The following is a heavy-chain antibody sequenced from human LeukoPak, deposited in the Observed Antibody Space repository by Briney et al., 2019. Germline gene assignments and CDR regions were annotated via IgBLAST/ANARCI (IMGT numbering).Heavy chain of an antibody. CDR2: ISYDGSNK. D-gene: IGHD6-13*01. V-gene: IGHV3-30-3*01. CDR3: AREGRAAAIDY. CDR1: GFTFSSYW. J-gene: IGHJ4*02. Sequence: GGSLRLSCAASGFTFSSYWMTWVRQAPGKGLEWVAVISYDGSNKYYADSVKGRFTISRDNSKNTLYLQMNSLRAEDTAVYYCAREGRAAAIDYWGQGTLVTVSS.